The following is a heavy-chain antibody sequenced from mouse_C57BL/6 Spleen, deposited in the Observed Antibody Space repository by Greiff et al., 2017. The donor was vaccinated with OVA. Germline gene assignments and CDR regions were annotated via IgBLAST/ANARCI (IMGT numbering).Heavy chain of an antibody. V-gene: IGHV10-1*01. D-gene: IGHD1-1*02. CDR2: IRSKSNNYAT. CDR3: VMVAHANFAY. Sequence: EVKLVESGGGLVQPKGSLKLSCAASGFSFNTYAMNWVRQAPGKGLEWVARIRSKSNNYATYYADSVKDRFTISRDDSERMLYLQMTTLKTEYTAIYDGVMVAHANFAYWGQGTLVTGSA. CDR1: GFSFNTYA. J-gene: IGHJ3*01.